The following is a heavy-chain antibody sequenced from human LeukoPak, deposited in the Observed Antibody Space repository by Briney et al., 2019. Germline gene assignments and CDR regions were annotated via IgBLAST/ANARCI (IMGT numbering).Heavy chain of an antibody. CDR2: IYYSGST. V-gene: IGHV4-39*01. CDR3: ARQNPSYYDFWSGFIQYYFDY. Sequence: TPSETLSLTCTVSGGSISSSSYYWGWIRQPPGKGLEWIGSIYYSGSTYYNPSLKSRVTISVDTSKNQFSLKLSSVTAADTAVYYCARQNPSYYDFWSGFIQYYFDYWGQGTLATVSS. J-gene: IGHJ4*02. D-gene: IGHD3-3*01. CDR1: GGSISSSSYY.